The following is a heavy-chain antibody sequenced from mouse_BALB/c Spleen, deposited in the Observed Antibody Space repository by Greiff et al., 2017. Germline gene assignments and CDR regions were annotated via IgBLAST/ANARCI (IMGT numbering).Heavy chain of an antibody. J-gene: IGHJ3*01. V-gene: IGHV1-5*01. CDR1: GYTFTSYW. Sequence: VQLKESGTVLARPGASVKMSCKASGYTFTSYWMHWVKQRPGQGLEWIGAIYPGNSDTSYNQKFKGKAKLTAVTSTSTAYMELSSLTNEDSAVYYCTTPVVAKGGFAYWGQGTLVTVSA. CDR2: IYPGNSDT. CDR3: TTPVVAKGGFAY. D-gene: IGHD1-1*01.